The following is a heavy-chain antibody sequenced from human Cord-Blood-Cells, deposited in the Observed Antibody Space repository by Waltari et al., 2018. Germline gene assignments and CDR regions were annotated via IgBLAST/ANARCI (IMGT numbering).Heavy chain of an antibody. Sequence: QVQLQQWGAGLLKPSETLSLTCAVYGGSFSGYYWSWIRQPPGKGLEWIGEIKHSGSTNYNPSLKSRVTISVDTSKNQFSLKLSSVTAADTAVYYCARVGRYSSGGYTGGSDYWGQGTLVTVSS. CDR2: IKHSGST. CDR3: ARVGRYSSGGYTGGSDY. J-gene: IGHJ4*02. CDR1: GGSFSGYY. D-gene: IGHD6-19*01. V-gene: IGHV4-34*01.